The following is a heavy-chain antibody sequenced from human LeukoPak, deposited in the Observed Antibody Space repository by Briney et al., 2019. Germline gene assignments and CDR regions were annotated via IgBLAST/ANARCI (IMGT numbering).Heavy chain of an antibody. CDR2: IKQDGSEK. CDR3: ARDSRRVTAKDFDY. J-gene: IGHJ4*02. V-gene: IGHV3-7*01. Sequence: GGSLRLSCAASGFTFSSYWMSWVRQAPGKGLEWVAIIKQDGSEKYYVDSVKGRFTISRDNAKNSLYLQMNSLRAEDTAVYYCARDSRRVTAKDFDYWGQGTLVTVSS. D-gene: IGHD2-15*01. CDR1: GFTFSSYW.